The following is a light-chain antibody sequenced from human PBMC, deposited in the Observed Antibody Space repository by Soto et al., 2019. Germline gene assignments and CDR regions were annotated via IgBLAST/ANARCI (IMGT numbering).Light chain of an antibody. J-gene: IGLJ2*01. Sequence: QSAPTQPPSASGSPGQSATISCTGTSSDVGGYNYVSWYQQYPGKAPKLMIYEVSKRPSGVPDRFSGSKSGNTASLTVSGLQAEDEADYYRSSYGGRSTGVFGGGTKLTVL. CDR3: SSYGGRSTGV. V-gene: IGLV2-8*01. CDR1: SSDVGGYNY. CDR2: EVS.